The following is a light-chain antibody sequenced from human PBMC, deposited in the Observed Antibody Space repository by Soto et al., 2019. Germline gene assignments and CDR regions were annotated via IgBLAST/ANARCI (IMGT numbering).Light chain of an antibody. Sequence: PGEGATLSCRASRGVSANYLAWYQQKPGQAPTLLIYGASIRAAGIPDRFSGSGSGTDFTLTISRLEPEDFAVYYCQQYGSSGTFGQGTKVDIK. CDR3: QQYGSSGT. J-gene: IGKJ1*01. V-gene: IGKV3-20*01. CDR2: GAS. CDR1: RGVSANY.